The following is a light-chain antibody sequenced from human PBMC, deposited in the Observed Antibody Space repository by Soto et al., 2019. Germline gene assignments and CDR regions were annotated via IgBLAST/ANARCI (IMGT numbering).Light chain of an antibody. V-gene: IGKV1-5*03. Sequence: DIQMTQSPSTLSASVGDKVTITCRASQNIIAWLAWYQHKPGTAPKVLIYKASNLKTGVPSRFSGSGSGTELILTISGLQSDDFATYYCQQYSTYPSTFGPGTKLEIK. CDR2: KAS. CDR3: QQYSTYPST. J-gene: IGKJ2*01. CDR1: QNIIAW.